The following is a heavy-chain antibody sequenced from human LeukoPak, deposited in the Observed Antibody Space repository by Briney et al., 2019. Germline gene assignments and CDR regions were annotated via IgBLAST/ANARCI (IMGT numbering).Heavy chain of an antibody. CDR1: GFTFSDYS. CDR2: ITHSGST. D-gene: IGHD3-16*01. J-gene: IGHJ4*02. V-gene: IGHV4-34*01. Sequence: TGGSLRLSCAASGFTFSDYSMNWGRQPPGKGLEWIGEITHSGSTNYNPSLKSRVAISVDRSKNQFSLNLNSVTAADTAVYYCARDFMHWGQGILVAVSS. CDR3: ARDFMH.